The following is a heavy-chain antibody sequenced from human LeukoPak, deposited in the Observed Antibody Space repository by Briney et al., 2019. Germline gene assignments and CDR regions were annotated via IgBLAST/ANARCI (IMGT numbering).Heavy chain of an antibody. CDR3: ARDLGYTGFDWAP. V-gene: IGHV4-30-4*01. CDR2: IYYSGST. CDR1: GGSISSGDYY. D-gene: IGHD5-12*01. J-gene: IGHJ5*02. Sequence: SETLSLTCTVSGGSISSGDYYWSWIRQPPGKGLEWIGYIYYSGSTYYNPSLKSRVTISVDTSKNQFSLKLSSVTAADAAVYYCARDLGYTGFDWAPWGQETLVTVSS.